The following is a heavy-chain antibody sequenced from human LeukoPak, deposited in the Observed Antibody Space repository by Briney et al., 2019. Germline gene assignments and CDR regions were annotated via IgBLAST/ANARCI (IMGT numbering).Heavy chain of an antibody. Sequence: ASVKVSCKASGYTFPSYFMHWVRQAPGQGLEWMGIINPTGGSTTYAQKFQGRVTMTRDTSTSTVYMELSSLRSEDTAVYYCASQSGYSYGFPNYYYGMDVWGQGTTVTVSS. CDR1: GYTFPSYF. V-gene: IGHV1-46*01. D-gene: IGHD5-18*01. CDR3: ASQSGYSYGFPNYYYGMDV. J-gene: IGHJ6*02. CDR2: INPTGGST.